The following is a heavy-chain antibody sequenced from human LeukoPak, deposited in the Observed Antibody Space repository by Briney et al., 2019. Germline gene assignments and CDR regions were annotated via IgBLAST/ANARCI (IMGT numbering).Heavy chain of an antibody. Sequence: GGSLRLSCAASGFTFSSYGMPWVRQAPGKGLEWVAVISYDGSNKYYADSVKGRFTISRDNSKNTLYLQMNSLRAEDTAVYYCAKDRGSYYFDYWGQGTLVTVSS. CDR2: ISYDGSNK. CDR1: GFTFSSYG. D-gene: IGHD1-26*01. CDR3: AKDRGSYYFDY. J-gene: IGHJ4*02. V-gene: IGHV3-30*18.